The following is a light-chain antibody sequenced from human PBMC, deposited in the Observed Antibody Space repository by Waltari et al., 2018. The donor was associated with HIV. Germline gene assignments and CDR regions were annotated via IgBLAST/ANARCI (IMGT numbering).Light chain of an antibody. V-gene: IGKV1-5*03. Sequence: DIRLTQSPSTRSASAGYRVAITCRAGQNVGAFLAWYQQKPGKPPKLLIFQASILEGGVPSRFSGSVSGSDFTLTINGLQSEDFATYYCHQYASFSGTFGQGTKVEL. CDR3: HQYASFSGT. J-gene: IGKJ1*01. CDR2: QAS. CDR1: QNVGAF.